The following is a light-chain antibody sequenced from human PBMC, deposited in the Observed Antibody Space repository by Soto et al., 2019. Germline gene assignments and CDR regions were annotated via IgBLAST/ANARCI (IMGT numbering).Light chain of an antibody. CDR2: RDS. CDR3: QVWYSSTVV. Sequence: SYELTQPLSVSVALGQTARITCGGNNIGSKNVHWYQQKPGQAPVLVIYRDSNRPSGIPERFSGSTSGNTATLTISRAQAXXXXXXYCQVWYSSTVVFGGGTKLTVL. CDR1: NIGSKN. V-gene: IGLV3-9*01. J-gene: IGLJ2*01.